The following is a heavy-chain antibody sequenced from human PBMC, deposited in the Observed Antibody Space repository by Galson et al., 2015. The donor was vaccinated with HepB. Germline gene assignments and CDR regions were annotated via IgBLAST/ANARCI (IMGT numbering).Heavy chain of an antibody. J-gene: IGHJ4*02. CDR1: DYTFTSYG. V-gene: IGHV1-18*01. CDR3: AKNGLIDYSSYNYDTTGPNYFDY. D-gene: IGHD3-22*01. CDR2: INPYNAKT. Sequence: SVKVSCKASDYTFTSYGVAWVRQAPGQGLEWLGWINPYNAKTNYAQKFQGRVTMTADTSTSTAYMEPRRLKSDDTAIYYCAKNGLIDYSSYNYDTTGPNYFDYWGQGTLVTVSS.